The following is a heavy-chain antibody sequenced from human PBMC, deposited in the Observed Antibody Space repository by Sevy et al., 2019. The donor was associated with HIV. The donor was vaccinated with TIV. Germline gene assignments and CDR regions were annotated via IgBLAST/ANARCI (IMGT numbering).Heavy chain of an antibody. V-gene: IGHV3-30*18. CDR1: GFSFSYYG. Sequence: GGSLRLSCTGSGFSFSYYGIHWVRQAPGKGLDWVALISHDGINEYYADSVKGRFTISRDNSRNTVYLEMNSLRNEDTAIYFCANGYSGSYSHSYLYALDVWGQGTTVTVSS. CDR2: ISHDGINE. CDR3: ANGYSGSYSHSYLYALDV. D-gene: IGHD1-26*01. J-gene: IGHJ6*02.